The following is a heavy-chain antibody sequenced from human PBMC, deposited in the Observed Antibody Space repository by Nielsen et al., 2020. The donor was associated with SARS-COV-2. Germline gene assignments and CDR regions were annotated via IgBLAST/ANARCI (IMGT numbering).Heavy chain of an antibody. CDR1: GFTFDDYG. CDR2: INWNGGST. V-gene: IGHV3-20*04. J-gene: IGHJ4*02. D-gene: IGHD6-6*01. Sequence: GESLKISCAASGFTFDDYGMSWVRQAPGNGLEWVSGINWNGGSTGYADSVKGRFTISRDNAKNSLYLQMNSLREDDTAVYYCARETFEYTSSFYDYWGQGTLVTVSS. CDR3: ARETFEYTSSFYDY.